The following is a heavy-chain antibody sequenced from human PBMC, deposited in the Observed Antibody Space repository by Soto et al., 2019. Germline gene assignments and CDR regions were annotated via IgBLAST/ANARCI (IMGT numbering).Heavy chain of an antibody. Sequence: GASVKVSCKVSGYTLTELSMHWVRQAPGKGLEWMGGFDPEDGETIYAQKFQGRVTMTEDTSTDTAYMELSSLRSEDTAVYYCATDPRVVVITSFGYWGQGPLVTVSS. CDR2: FDPEDGET. J-gene: IGHJ4*02. V-gene: IGHV1-24*01. CDR1: GYTLTELS. D-gene: IGHD3-22*01. CDR3: ATDPRVVVITSFGY.